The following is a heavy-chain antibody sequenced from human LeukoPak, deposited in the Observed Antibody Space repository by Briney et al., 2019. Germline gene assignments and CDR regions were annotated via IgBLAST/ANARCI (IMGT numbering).Heavy chain of an antibody. D-gene: IGHD3-10*01. V-gene: IGHV3-30*04. CDR3: AREQSAGYYFDY. CDR1: EFTFRNYA. CDR2: ISYDGSNK. J-gene: IGHJ4*02. Sequence: GGSLRLSCVASEFTFRNYAMHWVRQAPGKGLEWVAVISYDGSNKYYADSVKGRFTISRDNSKNTLYLQMNSLRAEDTAVYYCAREQSAGYYFDYWGQGTLVTVSS.